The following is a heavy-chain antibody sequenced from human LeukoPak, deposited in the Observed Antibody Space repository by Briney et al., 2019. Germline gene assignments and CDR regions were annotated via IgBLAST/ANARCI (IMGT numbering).Heavy chain of an antibody. V-gene: IGHV1-69*04. CDR3: ARADGRGGYNLVY. Sequence: SVKVSCKASGYTFTGYYMHWVRQAPGQVLEWMGRIIPILGIANYAQKFQGRVTITADKSTSTAYMELSSLRSEDTAVYYCARADGRGGYNLVYWGQGTLVTVSS. D-gene: IGHD5-12*01. CDR1: GYTFTGYY. CDR2: IIPILGIA. J-gene: IGHJ4*02.